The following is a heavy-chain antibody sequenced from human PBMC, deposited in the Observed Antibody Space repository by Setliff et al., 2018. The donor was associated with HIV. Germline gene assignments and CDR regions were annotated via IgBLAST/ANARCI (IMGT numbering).Heavy chain of an antibody. D-gene: IGHD3-3*01. J-gene: IGHJ4*02. Sequence: ASVKVSCKASGYTFTNYYMHWVRQAPGQGLEWMGIINPSGGSTSYQQIFQGRVTMTRDTSTSTVCMELSSLRSEDTAVYYCARGSSALIMREFYDFWSATRDAWDYWGQGTLVTVSS. CDR1: GYTFTNYY. CDR2: INPSGGST. CDR3: ARGSSALIMREFYDFWSATRDAWDY. V-gene: IGHV1-46*01.